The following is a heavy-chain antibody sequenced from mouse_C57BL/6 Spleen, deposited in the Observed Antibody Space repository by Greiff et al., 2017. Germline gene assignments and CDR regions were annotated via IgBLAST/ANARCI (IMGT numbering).Heavy chain of an antibody. CDR3: AGVPYFDY. J-gene: IGHJ2*01. Sequence: EVQLQQSGPELVKPGASVKLPCKASGYTFTDYNMDWVKQSHGKSLELIGDINPNNGGTIYNQKFKGKATLTVDKSSSTAYMELRSLTSEDTAVYYCAGVPYFDYWGQSTTLTVSS. CDR1: GYTFTDYN. V-gene: IGHV1-18*01. CDR2: INPNNGGT.